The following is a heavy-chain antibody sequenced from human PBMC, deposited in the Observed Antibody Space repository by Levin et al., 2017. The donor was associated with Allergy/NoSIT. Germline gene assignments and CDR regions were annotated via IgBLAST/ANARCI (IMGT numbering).Heavy chain of an antibody. CDR1: GFTSGDYG. J-gene: IGHJ3*02. D-gene: IGHD3-10*01. Sequence: PGGSLRLSCTASGFTSGDYGMSWFRQAPGKGLEWVGFIRSKAYGETTEYAAAVKGRFTISRDDSKSCAYLQMNSLKTEDTALYSCARVWGLPWFGVVFDIWGQGTTVTVSS. CDR3: ARVWGLPWFGVVFDI. CDR2: IRSKAYGETT. V-gene: IGHV3-49*03.